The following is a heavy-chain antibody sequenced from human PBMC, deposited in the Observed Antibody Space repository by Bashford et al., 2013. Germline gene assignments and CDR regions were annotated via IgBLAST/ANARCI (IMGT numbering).Heavy chain of an antibody. CDR3: ARYEGDYYDMDV. J-gene: IGHJ6*02. D-gene: IGHD3-3*01. V-gene: IGHV3-13*01. CDR2: IGTAGDT. Sequence: HTLGVLRLSCAASGFTFSSYDMHWVRQATGKGLEWVSAIGTAGDTYYPGSVKGRFTISRENAKNSLYLQMNSLRAEDTAVYYCARYEGDYYDMDVWGQGTTVTVSS. CDR1: GFTFSSYD.